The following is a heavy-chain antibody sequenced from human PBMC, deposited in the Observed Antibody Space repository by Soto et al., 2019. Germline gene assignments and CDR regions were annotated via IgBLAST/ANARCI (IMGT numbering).Heavy chain of an antibody. Sequence: EVQLVESGGGLVKPGGSLRLSCAASGFTFSSYSMNWVRQAPGKGLEWVSSISSSSSYIYYADSVKGRFTISRDNAKNSLYLQMNSLRAEDTAVYYCASVFEHDYVPGGVDYWGQGTLVTVSS. CDR3: ASVFEHDYVPGGVDY. V-gene: IGHV3-21*01. J-gene: IGHJ4*02. CDR2: ISSSSSYI. D-gene: IGHD4-17*01. CDR1: GFTFSSYS.